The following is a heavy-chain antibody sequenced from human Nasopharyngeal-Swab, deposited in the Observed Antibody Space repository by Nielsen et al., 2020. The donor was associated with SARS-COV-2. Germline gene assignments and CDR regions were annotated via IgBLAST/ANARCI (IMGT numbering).Heavy chain of an antibody. CDR1: GFTFRSYA. J-gene: IGHJ6*02. D-gene: IGHD5-12*01. CDR3: AKDRDSGDDSDDYYHYYGMDV. Sequence: GSLRLSCAASGFTFRSYAISWVRQAPGKGLEWVSVISGSDHTTYYADSVKGRFTISRDNSKNTVNLQMNSLRVEDTAIYYCAKDRDSGDDSDDYYHYYGMDVWGQGTTVTVFS. V-gene: IGHV3-23*01. CDR2: ISGSDHTT.